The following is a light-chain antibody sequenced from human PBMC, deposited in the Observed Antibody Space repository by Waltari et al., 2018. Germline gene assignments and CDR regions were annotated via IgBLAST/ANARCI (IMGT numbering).Light chain of an antibody. Sequence: DIQTTQSPSSLSASVGDRVTITCRASQAITNSLAWYQQKPGKAPKLLLYRASTLESGVPSRFSGSGAGTEYTLTISSLQPEDFATYYCQQYRSSPLTFGGGTKVEIK. J-gene: IGKJ4*02. V-gene: IGKV1-NL1*01. CDR2: RAS. CDR1: QAITNS. CDR3: QQYRSSPLT.